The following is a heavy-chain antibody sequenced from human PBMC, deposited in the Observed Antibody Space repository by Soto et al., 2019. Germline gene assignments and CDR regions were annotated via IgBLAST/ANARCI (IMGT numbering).Heavy chain of an antibody. CDR2: FNPSGGSP. V-gene: IGHV1-46*02. CDR1: GYRFNNFN. J-gene: IGHJ4*02. Sequence: ASVKVSCKASGYRFNNFNVHWVRQAPGLGLEWLGMFNPSGGSPDYSQKFQGRFTMTRDTSTAEFFMELSSLRSEDTAVYYCARDSSETATNFHFDYWGQGTLVTVSS. D-gene: IGHD2-21*02. CDR3: ARDSSETATNFHFDY.